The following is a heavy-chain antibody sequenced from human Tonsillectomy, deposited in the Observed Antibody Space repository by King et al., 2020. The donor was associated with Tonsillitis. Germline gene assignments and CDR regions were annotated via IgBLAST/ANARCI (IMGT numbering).Heavy chain of an antibody. CDR2: ISCNSGNI. CDR3: AKVLYIAAGRPSDVFDI. D-gene: IGHD6-13*01. Sequence: VQLVESGGGLVQPGRSLRLSCAASGVTFDDSAMHWVRQAPGKGLEWVSGISCNSGNIGYAGSVKGRFTISRDNAKNSLYLQMNSLRAEEQAFYYCAKVLYIAAGRPSDVFDIWGQGTMVTVSS. CDR1: GVTFDDSA. V-gene: IGHV3-9*01. J-gene: IGHJ3*02.